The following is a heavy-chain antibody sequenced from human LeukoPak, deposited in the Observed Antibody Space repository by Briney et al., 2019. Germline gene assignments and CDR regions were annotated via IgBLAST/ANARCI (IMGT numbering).Heavy chain of an antibody. CDR3: ARSLSGYYDSSGYYDY. CDR1: GGTFSSYA. Sequence: ASVKVSCKASGGTFSSYAISWVRQAPGQGLEWMGRIIPIFGIANYAQKFQGRVTITADESTSTAYMELSRLRSEDTAVYYCARSLSGYYDSSGYYDYWGQGTLVTVSS. D-gene: IGHD3-22*01. V-gene: IGHV1-69*13. J-gene: IGHJ4*02. CDR2: IIPIFGIA.